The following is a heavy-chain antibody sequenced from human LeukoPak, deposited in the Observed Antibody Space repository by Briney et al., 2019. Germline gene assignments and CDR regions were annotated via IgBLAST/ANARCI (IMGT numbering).Heavy chain of an antibody. Sequence: KPSETLSLTCTVSGVSITTYYWSWIRQPPGKGLEWIGFIYYSGNTNYNPSLKSRVTISVDTSKNHFSLRLSSVTAADTAVYYCARGYSAYPYYFDYWGQGTLVTVSP. V-gene: IGHV4-59*01. CDR1: GVSITTYY. CDR2: IYYSGNT. J-gene: IGHJ4*02. D-gene: IGHD5-12*01. CDR3: ARGYSAYPYYFDY.